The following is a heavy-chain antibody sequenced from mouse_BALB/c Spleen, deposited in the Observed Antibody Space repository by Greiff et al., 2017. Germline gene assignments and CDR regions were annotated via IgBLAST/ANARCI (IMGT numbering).Heavy chain of an antibody. V-gene: IGHV5-4*02. J-gene: IGHJ4*01. CDR2: ISDGGSYT. CDR1: GFTFSDYY. D-gene: IGHD2-1*01. Sequence: EVHLVESGGGLVKPGGSLKLSCAASGFTFSDYYMYWVRQTPEKRLEWVATISDGGSYTYYPDSVKGRFTISRDNAKNNLYLQMSSLKSEDTAMYYGARGHYGNYLRAMDYWGQGTSVTVSA. CDR3: ARGHYGNYLRAMDY.